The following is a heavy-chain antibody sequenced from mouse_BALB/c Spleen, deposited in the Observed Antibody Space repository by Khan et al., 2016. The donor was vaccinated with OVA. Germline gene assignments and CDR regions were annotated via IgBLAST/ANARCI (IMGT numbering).Heavy chain of an antibody. CDR2: IWAGGST. J-gene: IGHJ1*01. V-gene: IGHV2-9*02. D-gene: IGHD2-1*01. CDR1: GFSLTNYG. Sequence: QVQLKESGPAMVAPSQSLSITCTVSGFSLTNYGVHWVRQPPGKGLEWLGVIWAGGSTNYDSAHMSRLSISKDNSKSQVFLKMNSLQTDDTAMYYCARYYGNYGWYFDVWGAGTTVTVSS. CDR3: ARYYGNYGWYFDV.